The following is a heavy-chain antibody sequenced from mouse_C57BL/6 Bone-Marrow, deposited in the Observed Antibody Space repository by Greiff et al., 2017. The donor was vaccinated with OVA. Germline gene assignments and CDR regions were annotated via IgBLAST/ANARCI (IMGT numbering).Heavy chain of an antibody. V-gene: IGHV1-81*01. CDR2: IYPRSGNT. CDR1: GYTFTSYG. CDR3: ARREVSWAFDY. D-gene: IGHD1-1*01. J-gene: IGHJ2*01. Sequence: LVESGAELARPGASVKLSCKASGYTFTSYGISWVKQRTGQGLEWIGEIYPRSGNTYYNEKFKGKATLTADKTSSTAYMELRSLTSEDSAVYFCARREVSWAFDYWGQGTTLTVSS.